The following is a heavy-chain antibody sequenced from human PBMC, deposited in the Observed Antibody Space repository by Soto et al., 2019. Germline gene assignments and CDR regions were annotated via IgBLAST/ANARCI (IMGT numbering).Heavy chain of an antibody. CDR3: ARYLKYCSSTSCHYYYYGMDV. D-gene: IGHD2-2*01. CDR1: GYTFTSYG. V-gene: IGHV1-18*01. CDR2: ISAYNGNT. J-gene: IGHJ6*02. Sequence: ASVKVSCKASGYTFTSYGISWVRQAPGQGLEWMGWISAYNGNTNYAQELQGRVTMTTDTSTSTAYMELRSLRSDDTAVYYCARYLKYCSSTSCHYYYYGMDVWGQGTTVTVSS.